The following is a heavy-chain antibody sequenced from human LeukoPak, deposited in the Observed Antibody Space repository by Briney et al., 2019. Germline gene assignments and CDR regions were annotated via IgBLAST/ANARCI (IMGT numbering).Heavy chain of an antibody. J-gene: IGHJ4*02. CDR3: AKTHSTSWGIFEY. CDR2: IRSDGSIK. D-gene: IGHD6-13*01. Sequence: GGSLRLSCAASGFAFSTYGMHWVRQAPGKGLEWVAFIRSDGSIKYYADSVKGRFTISRGNSKNTLYLQMNSLRPEDTAVYWCAKTHSTSWGIFEYWGQGALVTVSS. V-gene: IGHV3-30*02. CDR1: GFAFSTYG.